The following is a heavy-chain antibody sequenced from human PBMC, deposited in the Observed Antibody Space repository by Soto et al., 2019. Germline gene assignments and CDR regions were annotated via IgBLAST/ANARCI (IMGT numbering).Heavy chain of an antibody. J-gene: IGHJ6*02. CDR3: ARGTSSPDV. CDR1: GFTFSTYS. Sequence: EVQLVESGGGLVQPGGSLRLSCGASGFTFSTYSMNWVRQAPGKGLEWVSYISSSSSTISYADSVKGRFTISRDNAKNSLFLQMDSLRDEDTAVHYCARGTSSPDVWGQGTTVTVSS. CDR2: ISSSSSTI. V-gene: IGHV3-48*02.